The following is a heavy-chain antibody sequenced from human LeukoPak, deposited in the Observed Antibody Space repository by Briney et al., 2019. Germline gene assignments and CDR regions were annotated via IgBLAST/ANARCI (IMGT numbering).Heavy chain of an antibody. D-gene: IGHD7-27*01. J-gene: IGHJ4*02. CDR1: GFTFSDCP. Sequence: GGSLRLSCAASGFTFSDCPMNWVRQAPGKGLEWISNIRGSGSGSGSGVYYADSVRGRFTISRDDAKNSLFLQMNSLRADDTAFYYCARDDKWGFDYWGQGALVTVSS. V-gene: IGHV3-48*04. CDR3: ARDDKWGFDY. CDR2: IRGSGSGSGSGV.